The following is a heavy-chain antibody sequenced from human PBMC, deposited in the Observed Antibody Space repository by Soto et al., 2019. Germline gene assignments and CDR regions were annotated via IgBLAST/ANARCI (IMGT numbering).Heavy chain of an antibody. D-gene: IGHD2-15*01. CDR1: GDSVSSNSAA. J-gene: IGHJ3*02. CDR2: TYYRSKWYN. Sequence: SQTLSLTCAISGDSVSSNSAAWNWIRQSPSRGLEWLGRTYYRSKWYNDYAVSVKSRITINPDTSKNQFSLQLNSVTPEDTAVYYCARGYCSGGSCYPPSPDAFDIWGQGTMVTVS. CDR3: ARGYCSGGSCYPPSPDAFDI. V-gene: IGHV6-1*01.